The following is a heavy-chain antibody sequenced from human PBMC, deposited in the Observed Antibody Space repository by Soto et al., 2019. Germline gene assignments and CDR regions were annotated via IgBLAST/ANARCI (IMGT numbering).Heavy chain of an antibody. V-gene: IGHV3-53*02. CDR2: IYSGGDT. CDR1: GFIVSSNY. D-gene: IGHD3-22*01. CDR3: ARDPFSQYSHETSGFHN. J-gene: IGHJ4*02. Sequence: EVQLVETGGGLIQPGGSLRLSCAASGFIVSSNYMNWVRQSPGKGLEWVSVIYSGGDTHYTASLKGRFTVYRDTSENTMFLEMKSLRAEDMAIYYCARDPFSQYSHETSGFHNWGLGPLVTVSS.